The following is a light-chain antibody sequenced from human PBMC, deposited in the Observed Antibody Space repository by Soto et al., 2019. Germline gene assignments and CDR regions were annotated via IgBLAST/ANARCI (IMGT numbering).Light chain of an antibody. CDR1: SSDVGGYDY. CDR3: SSYTSTSARV. CDR2: EVS. Sequence: QSALTQPASVSGSPGQSITISCTGTSSDVGGYDYVSWYQHHPGKAPKLMIYEVSNRPSGVSNRFSGSKSGNTALLSISGLQAEDEAEYYCSSYTSTSARVFGGGTKLTVL. J-gene: IGLJ2*01. V-gene: IGLV2-14*01.